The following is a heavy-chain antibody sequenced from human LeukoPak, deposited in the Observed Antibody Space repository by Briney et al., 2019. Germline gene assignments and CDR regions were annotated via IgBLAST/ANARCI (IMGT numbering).Heavy chain of an antibody. V-gene: IGHV4-59*08. J-gene: IGHJ6*02. CDR2: IYYSGST. D-gene: IGHD6-13*01. CDR3: AGYRLRRNYYGMDV. Sequence: PSETLSLTCTVSGGSISSYYRSWIRQPPGKGLEWIGYIYYSGSTNYNPSLKSRVTISVDTSKNQFSLKLSSVTAADTAVYYCAGYRLRRNYYGMDVWGQGTTVTVSS. CDR1: GGSISSYY.